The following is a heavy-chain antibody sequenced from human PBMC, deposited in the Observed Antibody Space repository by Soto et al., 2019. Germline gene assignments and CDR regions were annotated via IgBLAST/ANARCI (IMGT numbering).Heavy chain of an antibody. CDR1: GFTFSSYD. V-gene: IGHV3-13*01. Sequence: PGGSLRLSCAASGFTFSSYDMHWVRQATGKGLEWVSAIGTAGDTYYPGSVKGRFTISRENAKNSLYLQMNSLRAEDTAVYYCARGAHYDFWSGFPYYYYYGMDVWGQGTTVTVSS. D-gene: IGHD3-3*01. CDR3: ARGAHYDFWSGFPYYYYYGMDV. J-gene: IGHJ6*02. CDR2: IGTAGDT.